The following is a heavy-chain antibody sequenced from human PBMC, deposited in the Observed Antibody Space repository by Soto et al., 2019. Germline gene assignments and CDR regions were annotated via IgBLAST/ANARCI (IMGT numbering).Heavy chain of an antibody. D-gene: IGHD1-26*01. CDR3: VKGGSYPPFDGFDI. CDR1: GFSFGSYA. V-gene: IGHV3-23*01. CDR2: ISGSGGST. J-gene: IGHJ3*02. Sequence: EVQLLESGGGLGQPGGSLRLSCAASGFSFGSYAMSWVRQAPGKGLEWVSGISGSGGSTYYADSVKGRFTISRDNSKNTLYLQMNSLRAEDTAVYYCVKGGSYPPFDGFDIWGQGTMVTVSS.